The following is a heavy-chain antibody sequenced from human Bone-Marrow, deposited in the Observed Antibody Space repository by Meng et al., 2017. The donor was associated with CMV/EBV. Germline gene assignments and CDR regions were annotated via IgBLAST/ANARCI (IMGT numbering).Heavy chain of an antibody. CDR1: GYTFTGYY. CDR2: INPNNGAT. Sequence: ASVKVSCKASGYTFTGYYIHWVRQAPGQGLEWMGWINPNNGATNFAQNFQGRVTMTRDTSISTAYMELSRLTSDDTAVYYCARLGYCSSTSCIDYWGQGTLVTVSS. V-gene: IGHV1-2*02. CDR3: ARLGYCSSTSCIDY. J-gene: IGHJ4*02. D-gene: IGHD2-2*01.